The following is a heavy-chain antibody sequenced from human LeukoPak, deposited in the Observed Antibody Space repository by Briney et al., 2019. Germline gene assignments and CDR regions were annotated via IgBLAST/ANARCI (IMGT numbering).Heavy chain of an antibody. J-gene: IGHJ6*03. Sequence: ASVKVSCKASGGTFSSYAISWVRQAPGQGLEWMGGIIPIFGTANYAQKSQGRVTITTDESTSTAYMELSSLRSEDTAVYYCARDGEQLAPGYYYYYMDVWGKGTTVTVSS. CDR3: ARDGEQLAPGYYYYYMDV. CDR1: GGTFSSYA. CDR2: IIPIFGTA. D-gene: IGHD6-6*01. V-gene: IGHV1-69*05.